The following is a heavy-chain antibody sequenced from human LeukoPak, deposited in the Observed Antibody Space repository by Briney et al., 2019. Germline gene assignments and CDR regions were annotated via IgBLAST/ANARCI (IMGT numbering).Heavy chain of an antibody. D-gene: IGHD6-19*01. V-gene: IGHV3-66*01. Sequence: GGSLRLSCAAFGFTVSSKYMSWVRQAPGKGLEWVSVFYSGGSTYYADSVKGRFTISRDNSKNTLYFRMNSLRAEDTAVYYCARGPGWNYFDYWGQGTLVTVSS. CDR2: FYSGGST. CDR3: ARGPGWNYFDY. CDR1: GFTVSSKY. J-gene: IGHJ4*02.